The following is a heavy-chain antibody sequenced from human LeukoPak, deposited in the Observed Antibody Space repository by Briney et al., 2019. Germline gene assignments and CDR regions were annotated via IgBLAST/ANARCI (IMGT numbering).Heavy chain of an antibody. CDR3: AREGLWYQIIDY. V-gene: IGHV4-4*07. D-gene: IGHD4/OR15-4a*01. Sequence: SETLSLTCTVSGGSISSYYWSWIRQPAGKGLEWIGRIYTSGSTNYNPSLKSRVTMSVDTSKNQFSLKLSSVTAADTAVYYCAREGLWYQIIDYWDQGTLVTVSS. CDR1: GGSISSYY. J-gene: IGHJ4*02. CDR2: IYTSGST.